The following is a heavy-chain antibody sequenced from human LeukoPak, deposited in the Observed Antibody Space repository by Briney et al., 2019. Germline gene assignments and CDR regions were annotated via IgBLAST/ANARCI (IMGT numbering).Heavy chain of an antibody. CDR1: LFTFNIYS. Sequence: GGGLRLSCAASLFTFNIYSMNSVRQAPEKGLEGVLYISSRIRTLYYAHPVKGRFTISRDNAKNSLYLQKDSPGAEDTAVYYCAELGITMLGGVWGKGTTVTISS. J-gene: IGHJ6*04. D-gene: IGHD3-10*02. CDR2: ISSRIRTL. V-gene: IGHV3-48*04. CDR3: AELGITMLGGV.